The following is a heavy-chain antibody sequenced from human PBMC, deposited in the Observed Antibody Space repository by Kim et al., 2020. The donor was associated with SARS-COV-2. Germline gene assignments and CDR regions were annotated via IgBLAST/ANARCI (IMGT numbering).Heavy chain of an antibody. V-gene: IGHV3-23*01. J-gene: IGHJ4*02. CDR3: AKEYDSVAYSHYSI. CDR2: IRPRGAAA. CDR1: GFKFSDYS. Sequence: GGSLRLSCAASGFKFSDYSMSWVRQAPGKGLEWVSLIRPRGAAASYADSFQGRFTGSRDDSINTLFLQMSGLKAEDTATYYCAKEYDSVAYSHYSIWGQGILVTVPS. D-gene: IGHD2-15*01.